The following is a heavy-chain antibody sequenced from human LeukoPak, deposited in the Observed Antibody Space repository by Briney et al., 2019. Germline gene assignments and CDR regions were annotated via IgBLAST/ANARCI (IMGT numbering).Heavy chain of an antibody. J-gene: IGHJ1*01. D-gene: IGHD1-26*01. CDR1: SGSISSDNG. CDR2: IYYSGRT. CDR3: AGKVAATYYQE. Sequence: PSETLSLTCAVSSGSISSDNGWTWVRQPPGKGLEWIGEIYYSGRTNYNPSLQSRLTIPVDKSNNQFSLSLRSVTAADTAVYYCAGKVAATYYQEWGQGTLVTVSS. V-gene: IGHV4-4*02.